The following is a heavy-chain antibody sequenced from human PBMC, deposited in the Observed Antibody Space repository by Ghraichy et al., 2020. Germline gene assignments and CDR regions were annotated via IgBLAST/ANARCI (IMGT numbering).Heavy chain of an antibody. V-gene: IGHV3-30-3*01. J-gene: IGHJ4*02. CDR2: ISYDGSHI. CDR1: GFTFSIYA. CDR3: ARVGAVAVNYFDC. D-gene: IGHD6-19*01. Sequence: GGSLRLSCAASGFTFSIYAMHWVRQAPGKGLEWVAVISYDGSHIFYADSVKGRFTISRDNSKNTLYLQMNSLRADDTALYYCARVGAVAVNYFDCWGQGTLVTVSS.